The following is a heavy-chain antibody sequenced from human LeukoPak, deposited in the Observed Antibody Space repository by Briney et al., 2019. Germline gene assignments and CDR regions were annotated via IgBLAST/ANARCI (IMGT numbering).Heavy chain of an antibody. Sequence: SETLSLTCTVSGGSISSSSYYWGWIRQPPGKGLEWIGSIYYSGSTYYNPSLKSRVTISVDTSKNQFSLKLSSVTAADTAVYYCASTNNYDILTGYLQYWGQGTLVTVSS. CDR1: GGSISSSSYY. J-gene: IGHJ4*02. D-gene: IGHD3-9*01. CDR2: IYYSGST. V-gene: IGHV4-39*07. CDR3: ASTNNYDILTGYLQY.